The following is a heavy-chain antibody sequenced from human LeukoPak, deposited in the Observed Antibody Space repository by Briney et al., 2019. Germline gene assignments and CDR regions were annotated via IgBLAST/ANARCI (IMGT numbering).Heavy chain of an antibody. CDR3: ARGDSSGYCKLFDY. CDR2: IYYSGST. Sequence: SETLSLTCTVSGGSISSGGHYWSWIRQHPGQGLEWIGYIYYSGSTYYNPSLKSRVTISVDTSKNQFSLRLYSVTAADTAVYYCARGDSSGYCKLFDYWGQGTLVTVSS. J-gene: IGHJ4*02. D-gene: IGHD3-22*01. CDR1: GGSISSGGHY. V-gene: IGHV4-31*03.